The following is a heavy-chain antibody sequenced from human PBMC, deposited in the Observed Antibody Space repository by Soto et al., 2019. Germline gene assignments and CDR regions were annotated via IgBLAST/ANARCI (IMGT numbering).Heavy chain of an antibody. CDR2: ISYDGSNK. D-gene: IGHD2-15*01. CDR1: GFTFSSYG. J-gene: IGHJ4*02. V-gene: IGHV3-30*18. Sequence: QVQLVESGGGVVQPGRSLRLSCAASGFTFSSYGMHWVRQAPGKGLAWVAVISYDGSNKYYADSVKGRFTISRDNSKNTLYLQMNSLRAEDTAVYYCSKDEIVVVVAALDYWGQGTLVTVYS. CDR3: SKDEIVVVVAALDY.